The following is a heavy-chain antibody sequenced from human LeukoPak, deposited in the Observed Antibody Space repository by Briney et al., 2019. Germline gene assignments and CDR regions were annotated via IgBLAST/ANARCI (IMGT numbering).Heavy chain of an antibody. CDR2: INHSGST. J-gene: IGHJ4*02. Sequence: PSETLSLTCAVYGGSFSGYYWSWIRQPPGKGLEWIGEINHSGSTNYNPSLKSRVTISVDTSKNQFSLKLSSVTAADTAVYYCARGLIGVVVAATPGRLVDYWGQGTLVTVSS. V-gene: IGHV4-34*01. CDR3: ARGLIGVVVAATPGRLVDY. D-gene: IGHD2-15*01. CDR1: GGSFSGYY.